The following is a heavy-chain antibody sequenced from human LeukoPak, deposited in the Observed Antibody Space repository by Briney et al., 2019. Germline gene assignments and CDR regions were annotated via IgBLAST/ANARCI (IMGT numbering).Heavy chain of an antibody. D-gene: IGHD3-10*01. Sequence: SYTLSLTCTVSGGSISSYYWSWIRQPPGKGLEWIGYIYYSGSTNYNPSLTRRVTISVDKSKNQFSLQLRSVTAADTAVYYCASFGVPRPPFGRGGNWFDPWGQGTLVTVSS. V-gene: IGHV4-59*07. CDR2: IYYSGST. CDR1: GGSISSYY. J-gene: IGHJ5*02. CDR3: ASFGVPRPPFGRGGNWFDP.